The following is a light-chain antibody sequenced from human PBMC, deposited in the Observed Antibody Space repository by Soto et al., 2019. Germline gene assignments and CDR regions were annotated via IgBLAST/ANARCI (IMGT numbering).Light chain of an antibody. J-gene: IGKJ2*01. CDR1: QSISTE. CDR3: QQGHNWPLT. V-gene: IGKV3-15*01. Sequence: EIVMTQSPATLSVSPGERATLSCRASQSISTELAWYQQKPGQPPRLLIYSASTRATGVPASFTGSGSGSEFTLTISGLQSEDFAVYSCQQGHNWPLTFGQGTRLEI. CDR2: SAS.